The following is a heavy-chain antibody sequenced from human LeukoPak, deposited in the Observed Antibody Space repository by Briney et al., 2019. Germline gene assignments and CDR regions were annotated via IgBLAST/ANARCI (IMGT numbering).Heavy chain of an antibody. V-gene: IGHV1-2*02. CDR1: GYTFTGYY. J-gene: IGHJ6*02. Sequence: ASVKVSCKASGYTFTGYYMHWVRQAPGQGLEWMGWINPNSGGTNYAQKFQGRVTMTRDTSISTAYMELSRLRSDDTAVYYCASKYCGGDCYSHYYCGMDVWGQGTTVTVSS. CDR2: INPNSGGT. CDR3: ASKYCGGDCYSHYYCGMDV. D-gene: IGHD2-21*02.